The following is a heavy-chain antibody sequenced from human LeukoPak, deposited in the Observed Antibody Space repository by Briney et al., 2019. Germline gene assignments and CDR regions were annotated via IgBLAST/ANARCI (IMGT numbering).Heavy chain of an antibody. J-gene: IGHJ6*03. CDR1: GGSISSGSYY. CDR2: IYTSGST. CDR3: ARWNSSGVYYYMGV. Sequence: SETLSLTCTVSGGSISSGSYYWSWIRQPAGKGLEWIGRIYTSGSTNYNPSLKSRVTISVDTSKNQFSLKLSSVTAADTAVYYCARWNSSGVYYYMGVWGKGTTVTISS. D-gene: IGHD6-25*01. V-gene: IGHV4-61*02.